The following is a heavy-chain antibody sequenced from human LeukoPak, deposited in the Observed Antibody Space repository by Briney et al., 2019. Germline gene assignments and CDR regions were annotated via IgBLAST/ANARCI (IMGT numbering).Heavy chain of an antibody. CDR1: GFTFSSYG. J-gene: IGHJ4*02. Sequence: GGSLRLSCAASGFTFSSYGMHWVRQAPGKGLEWVAVISYDGSNKYYADSVKGRFTISRDNSKNTLYLQMNSLGAEDTAVYYCAKDLWDYYGSGSTFDYWGQGTLVTVSS. D-gene: IGHD3-10*01. V-gene: IGHV3-30*18. CDR3: AKDLWDYYGSGSTFDY. CDR2: ISYDGSNK.